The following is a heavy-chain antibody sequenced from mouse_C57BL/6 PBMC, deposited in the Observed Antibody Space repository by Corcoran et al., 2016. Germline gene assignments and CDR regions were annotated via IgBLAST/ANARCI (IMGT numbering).Heavy chain of an antibody. Sequence: EVQLQQSGPELVKPGASVKISCKASGYTFTDYYMNWVKQSHGKSLEWIGDINPNNGGTSYNQKFKGKATLTVDKSSSTAYMELRSLTSEDSAGYYCARRAGSSNFDVWGTGTTVTVSS. J-gene: IGHJ1*03. V-gene: IGHV1-26*01. CDR1: GYTFTDYY. CDR2: INPNNGGT. CDR3: ARRAGSSNFDV. D-gene: IGHD1-1*01.